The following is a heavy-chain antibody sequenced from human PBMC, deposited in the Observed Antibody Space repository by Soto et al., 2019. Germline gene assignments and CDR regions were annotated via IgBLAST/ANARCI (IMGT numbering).Heavy chain of an antibody. D-gene: IGHD2-2*01. J-gene: IGHJ4*02. CDR2: IKFDGSEK. CDR1: GLIFSDYW. CDR3: VKDGGYCSSSTCYSPRNHYFDS. Sequence: GGSLRLSCAASGLIFSDYWMSWVRQAPGQGPEWVANIKFDGSEKQYVDSVRGRFTISRDNSRNSLFLQMNSLRAGDTAVYYCVKDGGYCSSSTCYSPRNHYFDSWGQGTLVTVSS. V-gene: IGHV3-7*03.